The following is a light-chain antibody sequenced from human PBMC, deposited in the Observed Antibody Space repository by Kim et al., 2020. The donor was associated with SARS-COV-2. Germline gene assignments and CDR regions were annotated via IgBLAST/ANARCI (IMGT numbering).Light chain of an antibody. CDR2: DVS. J-gene: IGLJ1*01. Sequence: QSALTQPASVSGSPRQSITISCTGTSSDVGGFNYVSWYQQHPGKAPKLMIYDVSTRPSGVSDRFSGSKSDNTASLTISGLQAEDEADYYCISYTSNSAYVFGTGTKVTVL. CDR3: ISYTSNSAYV. V-gene: IGLV2-14*03. CDR1: SSDVGGFNY.